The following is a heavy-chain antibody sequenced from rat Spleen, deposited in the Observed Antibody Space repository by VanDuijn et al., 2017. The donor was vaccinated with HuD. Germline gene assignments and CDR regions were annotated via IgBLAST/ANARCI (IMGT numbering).Heavy chain of an antibody. CDR2: ISYDGSST. J-gene: IGHJ4*01. Sequence: EVQLVESDGGLVQPGRSLKLSCAASGFTFSDYYMAWVRQAPTKGLEWVATISYDGSSTYYRDSVKGRFTISRDNAKSTLYLQMDSLRSEDTATYYCARLVITMMVVITYYVMDAWGQGASVTVSS. D-gene: IGHD1-12*02. CDR1: GFTFSDYY. CDR3: ARLVITMMVVITYYVMDA. V-gene: IGHV5-29*01.